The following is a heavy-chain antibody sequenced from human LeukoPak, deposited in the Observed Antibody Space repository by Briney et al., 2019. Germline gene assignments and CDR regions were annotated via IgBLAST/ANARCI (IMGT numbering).Heavy chain of an antibody. CDR3: ARGWLVSGFDS. D-gene: IGHD6-19*01. V-gene: IGHV6-1*01. J-gene: IGHJ4*02. CDR2: TYYRSKWYN. CDR1: GGSISSGGYS. Sequence: SEPLSLTCAVSGGSISSGGYSWNWIRQSPSRGLEWLGMTYYRSKWYNDYALSVKSRVTINPDTSKNQLSLQLNSVTPEDTAVYFCARGWLVSGFDSWGQGTLVTVSS.